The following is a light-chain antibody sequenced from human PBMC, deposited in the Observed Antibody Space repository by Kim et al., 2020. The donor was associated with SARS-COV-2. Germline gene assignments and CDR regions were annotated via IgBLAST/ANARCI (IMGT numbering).Light chain of an antibody. J-gene: IGKJ4*01. Sequence: EIVMTQSPATLSVSPGDTATLSCGASQTVSTNLAWYQHKPGQAPRLLIYATSTRAAGIPARFSGSRSGTDFTLTISSLQSDDFAIYFCQQYNNWPPLTFGGGTKLEIK. CDR2: ATS. CDR1: QTVSTN. V-gene: IGKV3-15*01. CDR3: QQYNNWPPLT.